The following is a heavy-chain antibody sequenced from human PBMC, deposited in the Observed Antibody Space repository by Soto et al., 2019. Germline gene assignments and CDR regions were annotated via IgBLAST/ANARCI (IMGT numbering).Heavy chain of an antibody. Sequence: GGSLRLSCAASGFSFGNAWMSWVRQARGKGLEWVGCIKSKAEGETTDYAAPVKGRFIISRDNSENTLYLQMNSLKTEDTAVYYCTTDKFNYFYYYGMDVWGQGTTVTVSS. V-gene: IGHV3-15*01. CDR1: GFSFGNAW. CDR3: TTDKFNYFYYYGMDV. CDR2: IKSKAEGETT. J-gene: IGHJ6*02.